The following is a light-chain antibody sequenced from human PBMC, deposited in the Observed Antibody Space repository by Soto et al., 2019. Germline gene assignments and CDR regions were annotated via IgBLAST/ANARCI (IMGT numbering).Light chain of an antibody. Sequence: QSVLTQPASVSGSPGQSITMSGTGTSSDVGSYNLFSWYQQHPGKAPKLMIYEGFKRPSGDSNRFSGSKSGNTASLIISGLQAEDEADYYCCSYAGSSTLYDFGTGTKVTVL. CDR3: CSYAGSSTLYD. CDR1: SSDVGSYNL. V-gene: IGLV2-23*01. J-gene: IGLJ1*01. CDR2: EGF.